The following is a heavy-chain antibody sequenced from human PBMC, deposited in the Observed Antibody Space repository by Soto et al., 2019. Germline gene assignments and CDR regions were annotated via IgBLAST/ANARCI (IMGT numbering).Heavy chain of an antibody. CDR1: GSTFSSYT. Sequence: QVEVVQSGAEVKKPGSSVKVSCKASGSTFSSYTISCVRLASGQGHEWIGTIIPILGIANYALKFHGRVTITADKSTSTAYMALSSLRSEETTVHYCASRYESIDYWGQGRLVTVSS. CDR3: ASRYESIDY. J-gene: IGHJ4*02. V-gene: IGHV1-69*02. D-gene: IGHD3-22*01. CDR2: IIPILGIA.